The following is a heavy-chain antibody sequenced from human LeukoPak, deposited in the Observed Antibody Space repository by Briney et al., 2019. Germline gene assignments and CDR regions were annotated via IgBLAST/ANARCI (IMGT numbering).Heavy chain of an antibody. CDR3: ARASGLYSYGPGVSFDY. J-gene: IGHJ4*02. V-gene: IGHV3-30-3*01. CDR2: ISYDGSNK. Sequence: PGGSLRLSCAASGFTFSSNAMHWVRQAPGKGLEWVAVISYDGSNKYYADSVKGRFTISRDNSKNTLYLQMNSLRAEDTAVYYCARASGLYSYGPGVSFDYWGQGTLVTVSS. CDR1: GFTFSSNA. D-gene: IGHD5-18*01.